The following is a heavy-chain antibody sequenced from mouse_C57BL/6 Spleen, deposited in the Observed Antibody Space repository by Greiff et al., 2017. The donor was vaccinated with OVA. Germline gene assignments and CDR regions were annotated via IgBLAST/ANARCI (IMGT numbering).Heavy chain of an antibody. CDR3: ARYDGNYPWFAY. CDR2: IYPGDGDT. Sequence: QVHVKQSGAELVKPGASVKISCKASGYAFSSYWMNWVKQRPGKGLEWIGQIYPGDGDTNYNGKFKGKATLTADKSSSTAYMQLSSLTSEDSAVYFCARYDGNYPWFAYWGQGTLVTVSA. V-gene: IGHV1-80*01. CDR1: GYAFSSYW. D-gene: IGHD2-3*01. J-gene: IGHJ3*01.